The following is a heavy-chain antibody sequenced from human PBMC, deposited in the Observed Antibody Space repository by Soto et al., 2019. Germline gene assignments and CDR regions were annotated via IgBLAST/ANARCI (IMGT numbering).Heavy chain of an antibody. CDR3: TTTPTSYYYDSSGYYLSYYFDY. CDR1: GFTFSNAW. V-gene: IGHV3-15*01. CDR2: IKSKTDGGTT. D-gene: IGHD3-22*01. J-gene: IGHJ4*02. Sequence: PGGSLRLSCAASGFTFSNAWMSWVRQAPGKGPEWVGRIKSKTDGGTTDYAAPVKGRFTISRDDSKNTLYLQMNSLKTEDTAVYYCTTTPTSYYYDSSGYYLSYYFDYWGQGTLVTVSS.